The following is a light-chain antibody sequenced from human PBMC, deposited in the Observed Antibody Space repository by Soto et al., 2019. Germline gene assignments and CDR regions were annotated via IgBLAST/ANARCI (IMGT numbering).Light chain of an antibody. CDR3: QSYDSSLRGSV. Sequence: QSVLTQPPSVSGAPGQTVTISCAGSSSNIGPGFDVHWYQQVSGAAPKLLIYGNSNRPSGVPDRFSGSRPGTSASLAITGLQPEDEADYYCQSYDSSLRGSVFGPGTKVTVL. CDR2: GNS. J-gene: IGLJ1*01. CDR1: SSNIGPGFD. V-gene: IGLV1-40*01.